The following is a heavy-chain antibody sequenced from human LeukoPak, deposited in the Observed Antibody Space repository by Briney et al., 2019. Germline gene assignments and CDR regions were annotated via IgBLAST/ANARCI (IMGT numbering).Heavy chain of an antibody. D-gene: IGHD2-2*02. Sequence: GGSLRLSCSASGFTFSSYSMNWVRQAPGKGLEWVSYISSSSSTIYYADSVKGRFTISRDNAKNSLYLQMNSLRAEDTAVYYCAREGCSSTSCYTWDYWGQGIMVTVSS. V-gene: IGHV3-48*04. CDR3: AREGCSSTSCYTWDY. CDR2: ISSSSSTI. J-gene: IGHJ4*02. CDR1: GFTFSSYS.